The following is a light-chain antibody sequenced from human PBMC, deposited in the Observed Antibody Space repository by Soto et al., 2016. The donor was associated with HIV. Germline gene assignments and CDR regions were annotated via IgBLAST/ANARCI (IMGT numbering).Light chain of an antibody. J-gene: IGKJ1*01. CDR1: QSISNY. V-gene: IGKV1-39*01. Sequence: DIRMTQSPPSLSASVGDRVTITCRASQSISNYLNWYQQKPGKAPKVLISATSDLQSGVPSRFSGSRSGREFTLTISSLQPEDFATYYCQQSHSPPRTFGQGTKVEIK. CDR2: ATS. CDR3: QQSHSPPRT.